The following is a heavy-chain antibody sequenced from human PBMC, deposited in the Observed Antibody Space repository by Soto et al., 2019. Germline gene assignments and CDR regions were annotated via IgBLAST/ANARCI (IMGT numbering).Heavy chain of an antibody. D-gene: IGHD3-22*01. CDR2: IYPADSDT. V-gene: IGHV5-51*01. CDR3: GRANYYHSSGYFLTFDT. J-gene: IGHJ4*02. CDR1: GYSFSTYW. Sequence: GESLKISCKGSGYSFSTYWIGWVRQMPGKGLEWMGIIYPADSDTRYSPSFQGQVSISADKSISTAYLQWSSLKASDTAIYYWGRANYYHSSGYFLTFDTWGQGTLVTVS.